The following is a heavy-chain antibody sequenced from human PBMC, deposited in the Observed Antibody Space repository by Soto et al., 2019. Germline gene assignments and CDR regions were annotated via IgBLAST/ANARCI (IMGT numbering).Heavy chain of an antibody. CDR3: ARDDGSASSYYYCMDV. V-gene: IGHV4-31*03. J-gene: IGHJ6*02. D-gene: IGHD3-10*01. Sequence: SETLSLTCTVSGGSISSGGYYWSWIRQHPGKGLEWIGYIYYSGSTYYNPSLKSRVTISVDTSKNQFSLKLSSVTAADTAVYYCARDDGSASSYYYCMDVWGQGTTVTVSS. CDR2: IYYSGST. CDR1: GGSISSGGYY.